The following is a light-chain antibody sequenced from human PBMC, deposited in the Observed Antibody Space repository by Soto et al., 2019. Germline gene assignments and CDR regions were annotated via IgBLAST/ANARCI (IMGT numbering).Light chain of an antibody. CDR3: QQYGASPNT. Sequence: ELVLTQSPGTLSLSPGERGTLSCRASQSVTSSRLAWYQQKPGQAPRLLIYDASTRATGIPDRFSAIGSGKDYTLTISRLEPEDVAVYYCQQYGASPNTFGQGTRREIK. J-gene: IGKJ5*01. CDR1: QSVTSSR. CDR2: DAS. V-gene: IGKV3-20*01.